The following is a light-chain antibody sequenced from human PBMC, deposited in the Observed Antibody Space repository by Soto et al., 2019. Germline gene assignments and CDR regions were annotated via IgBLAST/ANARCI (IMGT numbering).Light chain of an antibody. CDR3: QQHEAYPRT. Sequence: DIQMTQSPSTLSASIGDRVTITCRASQNINVWLAWYQQKPGKAPKFLIYQASTLQSGVPSRFSGSGSGTEFPLTIRSLQPDDFATYYCQQHEAYPRTFGQGTKVEIK. CDR1: QNINVW. V-gene: IGKV1-5*03. CDR2: QAS. J-gene: IGKJ1*01.